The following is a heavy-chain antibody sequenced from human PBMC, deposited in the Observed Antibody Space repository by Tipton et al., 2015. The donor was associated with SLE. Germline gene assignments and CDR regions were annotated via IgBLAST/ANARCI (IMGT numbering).Heavy chain of an antibody. CDR1: GYSISSGYY. CDR2: IYHSGST. J-gene: IGHJ6*03. Sequence: TLSLTCAVSGYSISSGYYWGWIRQPPGKGLEWIGSIYHSGSTYYNPSLKSRVTISVDTSKNQFSLKLSSVTAADTAVYYCAREVTTSLDDYYYMDVWGKGTTVTVSS. V-gene: IGHV4-38-2*02. D-gene: IGHD4-17*01. CDR3: AREVTTSLDDYYYMDV.